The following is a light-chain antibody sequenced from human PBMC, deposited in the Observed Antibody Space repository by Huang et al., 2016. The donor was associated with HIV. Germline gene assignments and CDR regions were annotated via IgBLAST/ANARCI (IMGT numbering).Light chain of an antibody. Sequence: DIVMTQSPLSLPVTPGEPASISCRSNQSLLHESGHNYLDWYLQKPGQSPQLLIYLASTRASGVPDRFTCSGSGTDFTLRINKVEAQDVGVYFCMQALQTPYTFGRGTKLEI. V-gene: IGKV2-28*01. CDR3: MQALQTPYT. J-gene: IGKJ2*01. CDR1: QSLLHESGHNY. CDR2: LAS.